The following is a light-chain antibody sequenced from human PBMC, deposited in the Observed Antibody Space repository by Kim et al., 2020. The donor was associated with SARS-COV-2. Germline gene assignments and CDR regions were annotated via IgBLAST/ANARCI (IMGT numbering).Light chain of an antibody. CDR3: SSYAGSNNLV. Sequence: QSVTSSCTGTSSDVGGYNYVSWYQQHPGKAPKLMIYEVSKRPSGVPDRFSGSKSGNTASLTVSGLQAEDEADYYCSSYAGSNNLVFGTGTKVTVL. J-gene: IGLJ1*01. CDR2: EVS. V-gene: IGLV2-8*01. CDR1: SSDVGGYNY.